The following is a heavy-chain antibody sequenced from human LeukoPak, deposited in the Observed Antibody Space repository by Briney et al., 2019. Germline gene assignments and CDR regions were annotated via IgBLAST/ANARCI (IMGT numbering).Heavy chain of an antibody. D-gene: IGHD5-18*01. Sequence: PGGSLRLSCVASGFPFGSYTMNWVRQAPGKGLEWISNIRATETAMYYADSVKGRFTISRDNAKNSLYLQMNSLRDEDTAIYYCARDYSWAFDYWGQGALATVSS. V-gene: IGHV3-48*02. CDR2: IRATETAM. CDR3: ARDYSWAFDY. CDR1: GFPFGSYT. J-gene: IGHJ4*02.